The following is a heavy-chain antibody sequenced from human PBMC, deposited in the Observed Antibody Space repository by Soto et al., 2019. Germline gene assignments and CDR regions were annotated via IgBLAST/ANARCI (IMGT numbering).Heavy chain of an antibody. CDR3: ARIRYCGGDCYSLVY. CDR1: GYTFTSYA. V-gene: IGHV1-3*01. D-gene: IGHD2-21*02. Sequence: QVQLVQSGAEVKKPGASVKVSCKASGYTFTSYAMHWVRQAPGQRLEWMGWINAGNGNTKYSQKFQGRVTITRDTSASTAYMELSSLRSEDTAVYYCARIRYCGGDCYSLVYWGQGTLVTVSS. CDR2: INAGNGNT. J-gene: IGHJ4*02.